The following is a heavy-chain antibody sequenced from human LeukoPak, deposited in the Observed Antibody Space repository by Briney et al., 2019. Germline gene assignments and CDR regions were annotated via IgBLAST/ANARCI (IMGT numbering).Heavy chain of an antibody. CDR2: INPNSGGT. CDR3: ARDLGMVRGVITFFFANGIDV. CDR1: GYTFTGYY. Sequence: ASVKVSCKASGYTFTGYYMHWVRQAPGQGLEWMGWINPNSGGTNYAQKFQGRVTMTRDTSISTAYMELSRLRSDDTAVYYCARDLGMVRGVITFFFANGIDVWGQGTTVTVSS. D-gene: IGHD3-10*01. J-gene: IGHJ6*02. V-gene: IGHV1-2*02.